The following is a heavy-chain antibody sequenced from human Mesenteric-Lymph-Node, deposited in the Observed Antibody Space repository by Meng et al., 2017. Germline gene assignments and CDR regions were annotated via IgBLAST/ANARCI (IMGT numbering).Heavy chain of an antibody. CDR2: IYSGGST. CDR1: GFTVSSNY. D-gene: IGHD1-7*01. V-gene: IGHV3-66*02. Sequence: GESLKISCAASGFTVSSNYMSWVRQAPGKGLEWVSVIYSGGSTYYADSVKGRFTISRDNSKNTLYLQMNSLRAEDTAVYYCARDLDGTFDYWGQGTLVTVSS. CDR3: ARDLDGTFDY. J-gene: IGHJ4*02.